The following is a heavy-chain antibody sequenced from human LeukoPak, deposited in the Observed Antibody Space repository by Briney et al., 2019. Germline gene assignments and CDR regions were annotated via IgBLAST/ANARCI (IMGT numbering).Heavy chain of an antibody. CDR2: TFDRSRWYN. Sequence: SQTLSLTCAISGDSVSSSSVTWNWIRQSPSRGLEWLGRTFDRSRWYNEYALSVKSRITINSDTSKNQFSLQLNSVTPEDTAVYYCARCSFNSGRGFDIWGQGTMVTVSS. D-gene: IGHD1-26*01. CDR3: ARCSFNSGRGFDI. J-gene: IGHJ3*02. CDR1: GDSVSSSSVT. V-gene: IGHV6-1*01.